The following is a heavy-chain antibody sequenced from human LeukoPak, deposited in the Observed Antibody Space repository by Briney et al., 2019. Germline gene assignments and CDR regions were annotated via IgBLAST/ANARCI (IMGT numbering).Heavy chain of an antibody. Sequence: PSETLSLTCGVSGYSVSSGYHWGWIRQPTGKGLEWIGSTSHSGSTYYNPSLKSRVTISVDTSKNQFSVKLSSVTAADTAVYYCARHHLYDSSGDGRYYFDYWGQGTLVTVSS. J-gene: IGHJ4*02. CDR3: ARHHLYDSSGDGRYYFDY. CDR1: GYSVSSGYH. D-gene: IGHD3-22*01. CDR2: TSHSGST. V-gene: IGHV4-38-2*01.